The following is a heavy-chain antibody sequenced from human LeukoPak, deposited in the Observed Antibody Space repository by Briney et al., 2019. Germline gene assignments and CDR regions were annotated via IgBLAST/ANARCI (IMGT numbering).Heavy chain of an antibody. CDR1: GGSISNYY. CDR2: IYYSGSA. V-gene: IGHV4-59*01. D-gene: IGHD2/OR15-2a*01. J-gene: IGHJ4*02. CDR3: ARELKVGNTGYYFDY. Sequence: SETLSLTCTVSGGSISNYYWSWIPQPPGKGLECIGYIYYSGSAYYNPSLKSRTTISVDTSSNQFSLKLASMRAADTAVYYCARELKVGNTGYYFDYWGQGALVTVSS.